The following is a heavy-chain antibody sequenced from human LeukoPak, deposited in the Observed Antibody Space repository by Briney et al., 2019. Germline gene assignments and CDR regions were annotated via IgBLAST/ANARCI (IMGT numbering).Heavy chain of an antibody. CDR1: GGSISSYY. J-gene: IGHJ6*02. CDR3: ARDFAASCWYGMDV. Sequence: SETLSLTCTVSGGSISSYYWSWIRQPAGKGLEWIGRIYTSGSTNYNPSLKSRVTMSVDTSKNQFSLKLNSVTAADTAVYYCARDFAASCWYGMDVWGQGTTVTVSS. D-gene: IGHD2-2*01. CDR2: IYTSGST. V-gene: IGHV4-4*07.